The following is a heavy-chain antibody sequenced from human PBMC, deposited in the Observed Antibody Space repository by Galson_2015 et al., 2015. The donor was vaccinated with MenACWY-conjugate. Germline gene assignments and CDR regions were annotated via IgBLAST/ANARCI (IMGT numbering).Heavy chain of an antibody. J-gene: IGHJ4*02. CDR2: IHSDGSGT. Sequence: SLRLSCAASGFTFSTYWMHWVRHAPGKGLVWVSRIHSDGSGTSYADSVKGRFTISRDNAKNTLYMQMSSLRVEDTAVYYCARVYGAHFDYWGQGTLVTVSS. V-gene: IGHV3-74*01. CDR3: ARVYGAHFDY. D-gene: IGHD4-17*01. CDR1: GFTFSTYW.